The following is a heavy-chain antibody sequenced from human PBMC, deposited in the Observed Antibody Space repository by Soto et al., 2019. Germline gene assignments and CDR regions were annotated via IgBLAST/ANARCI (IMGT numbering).Heavy chain of an antibody. D-gene: IGHD6-19*01. V-gene: IGHV4-34*01. CDR1: GGSFSPYF. CDR3: ARLASGWQYYYFDF. J-gene: IGHJ2*01. Sequence: QVQLQQWGAGLLKPSETLSLTCAVYGGSFSPYFWSWIRQPPGTGLEWIGEINHSGSTNYNPTLTRRATLSVDTSTNQVYLKLTSVTAADTAVYYCARLASGWQYYYFDFWGRGTPVTVSS. CDR2: INHSGST.